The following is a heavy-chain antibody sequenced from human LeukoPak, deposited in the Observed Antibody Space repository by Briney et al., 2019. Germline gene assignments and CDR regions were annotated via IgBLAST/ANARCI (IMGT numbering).Heavy chain of an antibody. D-gene: IGHD4-17*01. CDR3: ARGEDDYGDPPLVRDYFDY. Sequence: SETLSLTCAVYGGSFSNNYWSWIRKSPGKGLEWIGDIYQSGGTNYNPSLEIRVTISVDTSKNQFSLELNSVTAADTAVYFCARGEDDYGDPPLVRDYFDYWGQGTPVTVSS. J-gene: IGHJ4*02. V-gene: IGHV4-34*01. CDR2: IYQSGGT. CDR1: GGSFSNNY.